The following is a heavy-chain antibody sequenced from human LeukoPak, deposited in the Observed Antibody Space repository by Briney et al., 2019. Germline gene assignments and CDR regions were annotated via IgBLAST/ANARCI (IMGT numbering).Heavy chain of an antibody. V-gene: IGHV1-69*06. CDR1: GGTFSSYA. Sequence: SVKVSCKASGGTFSSYAISWVRQAPGQGLEWMGRIIPIFGTANYAEKFQGRVTITADTSTDTAYMELSSLRSEDTAVYYCATDRMARGVFDYWGQGTLVTVSS. J-gene: IGHJ4*02. D-gene: IGHD2-8*01. CDR2: IIPIFGTA. CDR3: ATDRMARGVFDY.